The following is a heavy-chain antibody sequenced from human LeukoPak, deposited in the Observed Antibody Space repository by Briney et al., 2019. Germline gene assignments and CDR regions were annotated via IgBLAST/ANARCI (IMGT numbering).Heavy chain of an antibody. J-gene: IGHJ4*02. Sequence: SVKVSCKASGGTFSSYAISWVRQAPGQGLEWMGVIIPIFGTANYAQKFQGRVTITADESTSTAYMELSSLRSEDTAVYYCARDQRYFDWLAGPRGIFDYWGQGTLVTVSS. V-gene: IGHV1-69*01. CDR2: IIPIFGTA. CDR1: GGTFSSYA. D-gene: IGHD3-9*01. CDR3: ARDQRYFDWLAGPRGIFDY.